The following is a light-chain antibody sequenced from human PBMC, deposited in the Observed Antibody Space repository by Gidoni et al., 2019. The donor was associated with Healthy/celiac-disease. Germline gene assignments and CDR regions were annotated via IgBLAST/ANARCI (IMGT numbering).Light chain of an antibody. CDR1: QSVSSY. J-gene: IGKJ4*01. CDR2: DAS. V-gene: IGKV3-11*01. Sequence: EIVLTQSPATLSLSPGERATLACRASQSVSSYLAWYQQKPGQAPRLLIYDASNRATGIPARYSGSGSGTDVTLTISSLEPEDFAVYYCQQRCNWPPLTVXGXTKVEIK. CDR3: QQRCNWPPLT.